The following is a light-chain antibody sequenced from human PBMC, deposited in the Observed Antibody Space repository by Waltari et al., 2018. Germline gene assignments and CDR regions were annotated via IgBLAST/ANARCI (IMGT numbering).Light chain of an antibody. V-gene: IGLV2-23*02. CDR2: DVS. J-gene: IGLJ1*01. CDR1: SSDVGGYKY. CDR3: CSYAGSGTYV. Sequence: QSALTQPASVSGSPGQSIPISCTGTSSDVGGYKYVPWYQQHPGKAPKLMIYDVSERPSGVSNRFSGSKSANTASLTIAGLQAEDEADYYCCSYAGSGTYVFGTGTKVTVL.